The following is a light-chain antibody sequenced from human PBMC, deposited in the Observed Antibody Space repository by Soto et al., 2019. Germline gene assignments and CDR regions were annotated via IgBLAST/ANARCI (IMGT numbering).Light chain of an antibody. CDR3: QQYGSSAWT. Sequence: ELVLTQSPGTLSLSPGERATLPCRASQSVSSSYLAWYQQKPGQAPRLLIYGASSRATGIPDRFSGSGSGTDFTLTISRLEPEDFAVYYCQQYGSSAWTFGQGTKVDIK. CDR2: GAS. CDR1: QSVSSSY. V-gene: IGKV3-20*01. J-gene: IGKJ1*01.